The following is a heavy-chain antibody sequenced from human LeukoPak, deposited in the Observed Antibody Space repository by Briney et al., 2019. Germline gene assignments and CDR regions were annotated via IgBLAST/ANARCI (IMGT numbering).Heavy chain of an antibody. V-gene: IGHV4-34*01. D-gene: IGHD3-10*01. CDR2: INHRGNT. CDR3: AKVAKSPSITMIRGVRVYSYMEV. Sequence: PSETLSLTCAVYNGSLSGYYWSWIRQPPGKGLEWIGEINHRGNTNYNPSLKSRVTKSLDTSKNQLSLKLSSVTAADTAVYYCAKVAKSPSITMIRGVRVYSYMEVWGKGTTVTISS. CDR1: NGSLSGYY. J-gene: IGHJ6*03.